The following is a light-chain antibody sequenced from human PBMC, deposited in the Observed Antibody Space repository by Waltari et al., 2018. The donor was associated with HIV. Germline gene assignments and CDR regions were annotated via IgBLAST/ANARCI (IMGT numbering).Light chain of an antibody. CDR2: RNS. CDR1: SSNIGAGYD. J-gene: IGLJ2*01. CDR3: AAWDDSLNGEVV. Sequence: QSVLTQPPSVSGAPGQRVTISCTGSSSNIGAGYDVHWYQHLPGTAPKLLIYRNSNRPSGVPDRFSGSKSGTSASLAITGLQAEDEADYYCAAWDDSLNGEVVFGGGTKLTVL. V-gene: IGLV1-40*01.